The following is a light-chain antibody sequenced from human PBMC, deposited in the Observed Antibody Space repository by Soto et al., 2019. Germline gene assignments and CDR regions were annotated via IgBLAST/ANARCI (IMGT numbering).Light chain of an antibody. Sequence: DIQMTQSPSSLSASVGDRVTITCRASQSINKYLNWYQKKPGKAPKLLIYAASSLQSGVPSRFSGSGSGTDFTLTISSLQPEDFASYFCQQSYSSPPYTFAQGTKREIK. V-gene: IGKV1-39*01. CDR3: QQSYSSPPYT. CDR1: QSINKY. CDR2: AAS. J-gene: IGKJ2*01.